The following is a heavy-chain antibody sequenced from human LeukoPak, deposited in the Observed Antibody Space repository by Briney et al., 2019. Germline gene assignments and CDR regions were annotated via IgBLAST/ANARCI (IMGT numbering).Heavy chain of an antibody. CDR3: ARQQVGFYNGYSPFDY. J-gene: IGHJ4*02. D-gene: IGHD5-18*01. V-gene: IGHV4-59*08. Sequence: SETLSLTCTVSGDSINTKYWSWIRQPPGKGLEWIGYVHSSGSTDYNPSLKSRVLISVDTSRNQFSLKVTSVTATDTAMYFCARQQVGFYNGYSPFDYWGPGTLVTVSS. CDR2: VHSSGST. CDR1: GDSINTKY.